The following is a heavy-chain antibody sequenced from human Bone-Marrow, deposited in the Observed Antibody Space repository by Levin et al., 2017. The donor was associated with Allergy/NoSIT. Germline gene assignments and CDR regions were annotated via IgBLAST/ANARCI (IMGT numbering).Heavy chain of an antibody. Sequence: SVKVSCKASGASINTYTITWVRQAPGQGLEWMGRITPILNTANYAQKFQDRVAFTADTSTNTAYMDLSSLKSEDTAVYYCARDAERYGYCSTCACYDCYVDFWGQGTLLTVYS. CDR3: ARDAERYGYCSTCACYDCYVDF. D-gene: IGHD2-2*01. CDR1: GASINTYT. J-gene: IGHJ4*02. V-gene: IGHV1-69*08. CDR2: ITPILNTA.